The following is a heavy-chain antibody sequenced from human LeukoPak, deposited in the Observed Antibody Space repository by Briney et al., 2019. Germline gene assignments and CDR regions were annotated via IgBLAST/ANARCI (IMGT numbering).Heavy chain of an antibody. CDR1: GYTFTSYA. J-gene: IGHJ4*02. D-gene: IGHD2-15*01. CDR3: ARVSTQYCSGGSCYLGY. CDR2: INAGNGNT. V-gene: IGHV1-3*01. Sequence: GASVKVSCKASGYTFTSYAMHWVRQAPGQRLEWMGWINAGNGNTKYSQKFQGRVTITRDTSASTAYMELSSLRSEDTVVYYCARVSTQYCSGGSCYLGYWGQGTLVTVSS.